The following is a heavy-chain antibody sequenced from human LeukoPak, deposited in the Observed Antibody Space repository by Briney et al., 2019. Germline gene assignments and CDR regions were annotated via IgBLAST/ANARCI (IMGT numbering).Heavy chain of an antibody. CDR1: GRTFSSYA. Sequence: SVNVSCKASGRTFSSYAISWVRQAPGQGLEWMGGIIPIFGTANYAQKFQGRVTITADESTSTAYMELSSLRSEDTAVYYCARVGRITMVRGVISGAFDIWGQGTMVTVSS. V-gene: IGHV1-69*13. J-gene: IGHJ3*02. CDR2: IIPIFGTA. CDR3: ARVGRITMVRGVISGAFDI. D-gene: IGHD3-10*01.